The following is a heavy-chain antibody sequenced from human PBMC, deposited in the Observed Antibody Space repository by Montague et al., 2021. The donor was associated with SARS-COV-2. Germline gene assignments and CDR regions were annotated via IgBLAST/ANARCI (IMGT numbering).Heavy chain of an antibody. CDR3: ARIWGATRGDAFDI. D-gene: IGHD1-26*01. CDR2: IDWDDDK. CDR1: GFSLSTSGMC. Sequence: PALVKHTQTLTLTCTFSGFSLSTSGMCVSWIRQPPGKALEWLALIDWDDDKYYSTSLKTRLTISKGTSKNQVVLTMTNMDPVDTATYYCARIWGATRGDAFDIWGQGTMVTVSS. J-gene: IGHJ3*02. V-gene: IGHV2-70*01.